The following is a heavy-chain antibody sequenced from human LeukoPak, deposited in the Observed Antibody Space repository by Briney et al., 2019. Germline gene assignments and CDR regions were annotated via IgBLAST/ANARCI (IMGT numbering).Heavy chain of an antibody. V-gene: IGHV4-4*07. CDR2: IYTSGST. D-gene: IGHD2-15*01. CDR1: GGSISSYY. Sequence: SETLSLTCTVSGGSISSYYWYWIRQPPGKGLGWVGRIYTSGSTNYNPSPKSRVTMSVDTSKNQFSLKLSSVTAADTAVYYCARGVGYCSGGSCHGWFDPWGQGTLVTVSS. CDR3: ARGVGYCSGGSCHGWFDP. J-gene: IGHJ5*02.